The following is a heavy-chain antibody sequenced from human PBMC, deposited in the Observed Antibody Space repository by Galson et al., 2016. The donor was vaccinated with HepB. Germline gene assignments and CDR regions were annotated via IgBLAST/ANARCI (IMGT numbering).Heavy chain of an antibody. CDR1: GGTFSNYA. D-gene: IGHD3-22*01. Sequence: SVKVSCKASGGTFSNYAIRWVRQAPGQGLEWMGGIIPYFATANYAQEFQGRVTITADQSTSTAYMELSSLRSEDTALYYCARSGSMIVLFITGGRDAFDIWGQGTMVTVSS. CDR2: IIPYFATA. CDR3: ARSGSMIVLFITGGRDAFDI. V-gene: IGHV1-69*13. J-gene: IGHJ3*02.